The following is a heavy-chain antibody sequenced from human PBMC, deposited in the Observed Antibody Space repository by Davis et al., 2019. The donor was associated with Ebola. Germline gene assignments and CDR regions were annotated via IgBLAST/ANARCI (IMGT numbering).Heavy chain of an antibody. D-gene: IGHD6-6*01. CDR3: AKDRRQLVGIDH. V-gene: IGHV3-7*01. J-gene: IGHJ4*02. CDR2: IKSDGSHI. Sequence: GESLKISCAASGFTFSNSWMSWVRQSPGKGLEWVANIKSDGSHIYYVDSVKGRFTISRDNSMNTVYLQMNSLRAEDTAVYYCAKDRRQLVGIDHWGQGTLVTVSS. CDR1: GFTFSNSW.